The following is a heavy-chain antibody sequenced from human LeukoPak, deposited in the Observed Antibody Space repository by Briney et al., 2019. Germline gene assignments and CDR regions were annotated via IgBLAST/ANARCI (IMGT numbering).Heavy chain of an antibody. Sequence: GGSLRLSCGVSGFAFSNYGMNLVRQTPGEGLEWVLYISNASNAIYYADSVRGRFTISRDNAKKSLYLQLNSLRAEDTAVYYCVRGGSCSAAGCLYLPFEFWGQGTLVTVSS. V-gene: IGHV3-48*01. J-gene: IGHJ4*02. D-gene: IGHD2-15*01. CDR3: VRGGSCSAAGCLYLPFEF. CDR1: GFAFSNYG. CDR2: ISNASNAI.